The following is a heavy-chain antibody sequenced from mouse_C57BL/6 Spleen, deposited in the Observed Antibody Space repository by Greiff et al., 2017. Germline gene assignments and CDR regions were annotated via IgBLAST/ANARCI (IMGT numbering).Heavy chain of an antibody. J-gene: IGHJ4*01. CDR3: ASLLRGYAMDY. Sequence: QVQLQQSGAELVKPGASVKISCKASGYAFSSYWMNWVKQRPGTGLEWIGQIYPGDGDTNYNGKFKGKATLTADKASSTAYMQLSSLTSEDSAVYFSASLLRGYAMDYWGQGTSVTVSS. D-gene: IGHD1-1*01. CDR1: GYAFSSYW. V-gene: IGHV1-80*01. CDR2: IYPGDGDT.